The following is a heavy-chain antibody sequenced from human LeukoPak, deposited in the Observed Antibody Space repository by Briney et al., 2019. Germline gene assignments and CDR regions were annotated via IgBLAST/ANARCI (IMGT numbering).Heavy chain of an antibody. D-gene: IGHD3-16*02. CDR2: INHSGST. J-gene: IGHJ5*02. CDR3: ARGSFRAARWVNNWFDP. CDR1: GGSFSGYY. Sequence: SETLSLTCTVYGGSFSGYYWSWIRQPPGQGLEWIGEINHSGSTNYNPSLKSRVTISVDTSKNQFPLKLSSVTAADTAVYYCARGSFRAARWVNNWFDPWGQGTLVTVSS. V-gene: IGHV4-34*01.